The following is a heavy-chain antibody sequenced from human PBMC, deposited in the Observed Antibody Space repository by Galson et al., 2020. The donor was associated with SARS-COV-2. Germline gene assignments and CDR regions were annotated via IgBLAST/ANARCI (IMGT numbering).Heavy chain of an antibody. CDR1: GFMFSTFA. V-gene: IGHV3-23*01. J-gene: IGHJ4*02. D-gene: IGHD3-3*01. Sequence: GGSLRLSCAASGFMFSTFAMSWVRQAPGKGLEWVSGISGTGTTTSYADSVKGRFTISRDNFKNTLYLQMNSLRDEDTALYYCAKVSTPIFGVVFGIADYWGQGILVTVSS. CDR3: AKVSTPIFGVVFGIADY. CDR2: ISGTGTTT.